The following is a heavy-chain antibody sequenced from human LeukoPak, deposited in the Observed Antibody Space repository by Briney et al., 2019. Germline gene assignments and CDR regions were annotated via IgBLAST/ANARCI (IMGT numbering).Heavy chain of an antibody. Sequence: GGPLSLSCAVSVHTFSEYTVHGLRQAPGKGGEGVSLFSWNGARIQYGDSERRRFTTSRDNSKNSLYLQMNSLRTDDTALYYCVKDLVAASENVRGWYPMDYWGQGALVTVSS. CDR3: VKDLVAASENVRGWYPMDY. CDR1: VHTFSEYT. J-gene: IGHJ4*02. CDR2: FSWNGARI. V-gene: IGHV3-43*01. D-gene: IGHD6-19*01.